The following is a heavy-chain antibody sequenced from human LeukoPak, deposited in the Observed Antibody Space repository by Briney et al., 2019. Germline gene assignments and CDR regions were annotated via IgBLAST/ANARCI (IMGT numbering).Heavy chain of an antibody. Sequence: SETLSLTCTVSGGSISSSSYYWGWIRQPPGKGLEWIGSIYYSGSTYYNPSLKSRVTISVDTSKNQFSLKLSSVTAADTAVYYCARDDYGAYGGNNWFDPWGQGTLVTVSS. J-gene: IGHJ5*02. CDR1: GGSISSSSYY. V-gene: IGHV4-39*07. CDR3: ARDDYGAYGGNNWFDP. CDR2: IYYSGST. D-gene: IGHD4-17*01.